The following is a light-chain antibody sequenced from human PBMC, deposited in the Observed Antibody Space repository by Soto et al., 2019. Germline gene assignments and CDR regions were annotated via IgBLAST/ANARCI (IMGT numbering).Light chain of an antibody. CDR3: SSYTSSSTLNYV. CDR1: SSDIGNYNY. V-gene: IGLV2-14*01. Sequence: QSVLTQPASVSGSPGQSITISCTGTSSDIGNYNYVSWYQQHPGKAPKLMIYEVSNRPSGVSNRFSGSKSGNTASLTISGLQAEDEADYYYSSYTSSSTLNYVFGTGTKVTVL. J-gene: IGLJ1*01. CDR2: EVS.